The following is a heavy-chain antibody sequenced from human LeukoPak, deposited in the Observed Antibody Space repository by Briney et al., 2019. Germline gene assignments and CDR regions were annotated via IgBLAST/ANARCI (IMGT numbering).Heavy chain of an antibody. CDR3: ARAIEVGAMTPFDY. Sequence: SETLSLTCTVSGGSISSYYWSWIRQPAGKGLEWIGRIYTSGSTNYNPSLKSRVTISVDTSKNQFSLKLSSVTAADTAVYYCARAIEVGAMTPFDYWGQGTLVTVSS. CDR1: GGSISSYY. D-gene: IGHD1-26*01. CDR2: IYTSGST. V-gene: IGHV4-4*07. J-gene: IGHJ4*02.